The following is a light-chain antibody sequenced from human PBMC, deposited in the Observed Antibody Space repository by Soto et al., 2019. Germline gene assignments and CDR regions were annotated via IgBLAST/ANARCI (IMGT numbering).Light chain of an antibody. V-gene: IGKV3-11*01. Sequence: EIVLTQSPATLSLSPGERATLSCRASQSVRSYLAWYQQKPGQAPRLLIYDASNRATGISARFSVSGSGTDFTRTISSLEPEEFAVYYCQQRSNWLLTFGGVTKVEIK. CDR1: QSVRSY. J-gene: IGKJ4*01. CDR2: DAS. CDR3: QQRSNWLLT.